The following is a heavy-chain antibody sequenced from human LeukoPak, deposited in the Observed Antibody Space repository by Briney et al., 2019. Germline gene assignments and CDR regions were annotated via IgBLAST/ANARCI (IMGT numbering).Heavy chain of an antibody. V-gene: IGHV3-53*01. Sequence: GGSLRLSCAASGFTVSSNYMSWVRQAPGKGLEWVSVIYSGGSTYYADSVKGRFTISRDNSKNTLYLQMNSLRAEDTAVYYCARGDIVVVPAADYYFDYWGQGTLVTVSS. J-gene: IGHJ4*02. CDR3: ARGDIVVVPAADYYFDY. CDR2: IYSGGST. CDR1: GFTVSSNY. D-gene: IGHD2-2*01.